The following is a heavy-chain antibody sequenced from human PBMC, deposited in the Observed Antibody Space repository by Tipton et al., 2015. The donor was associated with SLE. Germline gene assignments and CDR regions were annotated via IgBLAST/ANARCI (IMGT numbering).Heavy chain of an antibody. D-gene: IGHD2-2*01. CDR3: ASPRSTSWVDAFDI. CDR2: IDPSDSYT. J-gene: IGHJ3*02. Sequence: QLVQSGAEVKKPGESLRISCKGSGYSFTSYWISWVRQKPGKGLEWMGRIDPSDSYTNYRPSFQGHVTISADKSISTAYLQWSSLKASDTAMYYCASPRSTSWVDAFDIWGQGTMVTVSS. V-gene: IGHV5-10-1*01. CDR1: GYSFTSYW.